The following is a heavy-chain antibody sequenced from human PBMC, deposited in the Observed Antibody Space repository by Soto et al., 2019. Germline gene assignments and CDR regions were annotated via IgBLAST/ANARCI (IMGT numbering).Heavy chain of an antibody. D-gene: IGHD3-3*01. Sequence: QVQLVQSGAEVKKPGSSVKVSCKASGGTFSRYTISWVRQAPGQGLEWMRRIIPILGIANYAQKFQGRVTITADKSTSTAYMELRSLKSEDTAVYYCARDGADYDFWSGYFNWFDPWFPGTLVTVSS. CDR3: ARDGADYDFWSGYFNWFDP. V-gene: IGHV1-69*08. CDR1: GGTFSRYT. J-gene: IGHJ5*02. CDR2: IIPILGIA.